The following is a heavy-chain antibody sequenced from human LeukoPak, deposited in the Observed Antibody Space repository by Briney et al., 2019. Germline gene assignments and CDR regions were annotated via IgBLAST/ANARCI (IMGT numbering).Heavy chain of an antibody. J-gene: IGHJ4*02. CDR3: AREYSSGWYDY. D-gene: IGHD6-19*01. CDR1: GFTFSDYY. Sequence: GGSLRLSCAASGFTFSDYYMSWIRQAPGKGLEWVSYISSSGSTIYYADSVKGRFTISRDNAKNPLYLQMNSLRAEDTAVYYCAREYSSGWYDYWGQGTLVTVSS. V-gene: IGHV3-11*01. CDR2: ISSSGSTI.